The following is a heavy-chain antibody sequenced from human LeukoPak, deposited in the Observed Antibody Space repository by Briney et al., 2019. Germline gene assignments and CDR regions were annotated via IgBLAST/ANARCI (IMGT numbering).Heavy chain of an antibody. V-gene: IGHV1-2*04. Sequence: ASVKVSCKASGYTFTGYYMHWVRQAPGQGLEWMGWINPNSGGTNDAQKFQGWVTMTRDTSISTAYMELSRLRSDDTAVYYCARGEGYTAMGLMDVWGKGTTVTVSS. D-gene: IGHD5-18*01. CDR2: INPNSGGT. CDR1: GYTFTGYY. J-gene: IGHJ6*04. CDR3: ARGEGYTAMGLMDV.